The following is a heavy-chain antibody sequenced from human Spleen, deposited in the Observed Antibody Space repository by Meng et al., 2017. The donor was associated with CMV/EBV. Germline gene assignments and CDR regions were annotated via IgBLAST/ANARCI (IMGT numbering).Heavy chain of an antibody. CDR1: GFTFSDSY. V-gene: IGHV3-72*01. CDR2: TREKTSGYST. D-gene: IGHD1/OR15-1a*01. CDR3: TRPGRTTRYFDY. J-gene: IGHJ4*02. Sequence: SGFTFSDSYMDWVRQAPGKGLEWVARTREKTSGYSTEYAASVRGRFTISRDASKNLLYLQMNSLKVEDTAVYYCTRPGRTTRYFDYWGPGILVTVSS.